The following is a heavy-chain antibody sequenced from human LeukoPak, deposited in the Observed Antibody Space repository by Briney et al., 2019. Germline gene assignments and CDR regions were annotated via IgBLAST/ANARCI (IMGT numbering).Heavy chain of an antibody. J-gene: IGHJ6*02. Sequence: GASVKVSCKVSGGTFSSYAISWVRQAPGQGLEWMGGIIPIFGTANYAQKFQGRVTITADESTSTAYMELSSLRSEDTAVYYCARGSDIVVVVGENYYYGMDVWGQGTTVTVSS. D-gene: IGHD2-15*01. CDR2: IIPIFGTA. CDR1: GGTFSSYA. CDR3: ARGSDIVVVVGENYYYGMDV. V-gene: IGHV1-69*13.